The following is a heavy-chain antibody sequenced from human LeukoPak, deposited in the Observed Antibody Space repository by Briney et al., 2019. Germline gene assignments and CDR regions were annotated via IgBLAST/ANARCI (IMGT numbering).Heavy chain of an antibody. D-gene: IGHD6-13*01. CDR1: GGSINNYY. CDR2: VYYSGTT. V-gene: IGHV4-59*01. CDR3: ARGVYIAAAQYGY. J-gene: IGHJ4*02. Sequence: SETLSLTCTVSGGSINNYYWTWIRQPPGKGLEWIGYVYYSGTTNYNPSLKSRVTISVDSSKNQFSLKLSSVTAADTAVYYCARGVYIAAAQYGYWGQGTLVTVSS.